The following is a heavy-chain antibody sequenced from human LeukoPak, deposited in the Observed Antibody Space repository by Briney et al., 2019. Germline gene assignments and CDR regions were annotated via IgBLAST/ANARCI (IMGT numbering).Heavy chain of an antibody. CDR3: ARGSAWIGLSGHVDP. Sequence: ASVKVSCKASGYSFTSNYIHWVRQAPGQGLEWMGMIYPRDGSTSYAQKFQGRVTVTRDTSTSTVYMELSSLRSEDTAVYYCARGSAWIGLSGHVDPWGQGTLVTVSS. D-gene: IGHD2-2*03. V-gene: IGHV1-46*01. CDR1: GYSFTSNY. J-gene: IGHJ5*02. CDR2: IYPRDGST.